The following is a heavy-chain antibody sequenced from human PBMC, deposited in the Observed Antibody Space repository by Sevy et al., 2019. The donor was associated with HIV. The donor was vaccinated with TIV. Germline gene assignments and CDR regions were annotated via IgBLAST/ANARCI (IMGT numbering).Heavy chain of an antibody. Sequence: ASVKVSCKASGYTFTGYYLHWVRQAPGQGLEWIGWINPNSGGTDYAQKFQDRVTMTRDTSINTAYMELSRLRSDDTAVYYCARDRNFWSGYSGGMDVWGQGTTVTVSS. V-gene: IGHV1-2*02. D-gene: IGHD3-3*01. CDR3: ARDRNFWSGYSGGMDV. J-gene: IGHJ6*02. CDR1: GYTFTGYY. CDR2: INPNSGGT.